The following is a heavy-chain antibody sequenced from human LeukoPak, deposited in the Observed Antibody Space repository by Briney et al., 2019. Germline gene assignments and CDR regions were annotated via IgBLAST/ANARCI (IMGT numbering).Heavy chain of an antibody. CDR3: AKDRLITLLVFDY. CDR1: GITFSNAW. Sequence: GGSLRLSCAASGITFSNAWMTWVRQAPGKGLEWVGRIKSQTDNGTTDYAAPVKGRFTISRDNSNNTLYLQMNSLRPEDTAVYYCAKDRLITLLVFDYWGQGTLVTVSS. D-gene: IGHD2-8*02. V-gene: IGHV3-15*01. CDR2: IKSQTDNGTT. J-gene: IGHJ4*02.